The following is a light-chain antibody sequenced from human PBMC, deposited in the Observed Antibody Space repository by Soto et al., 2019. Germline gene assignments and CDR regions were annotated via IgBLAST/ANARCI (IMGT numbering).Light chain of an antibody. V-gene: IGLV1-44*01. CDR3: AAWDDTLNGYV. CDR2: SNN. J-gene: IGLJ1*01. Sequence: QSVLTQPFSASATPGQRVPISCSGSNSNIGSNTVDWYQHLPGTAPRLLIYSNNQRPSGVPDRFSGSKSGTSASLAISGLQSEDEADYYCAAWDDTLNGYVFGTGTKVTVL. CDR1: NSNIGSNT.